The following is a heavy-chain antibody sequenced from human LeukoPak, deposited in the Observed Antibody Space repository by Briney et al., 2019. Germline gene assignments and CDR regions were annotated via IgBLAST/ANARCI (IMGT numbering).Heavy chain of an antibody. Sequence: GGSLRLSCAASGFTFSSYAMHWVRQPPGKGMELVAVISYDGSNKYYADSVKGRFTISRDNSKNTLYLQMNSLSAEDTAVYYCARDRAYCSSTSCPRPLDYWGQGTLVTVSS. CDR3: ARDRAYCSSTSCPRPLDY. CDR2: ISYDGSNK. CDR1: GFTFSSYA. V-gene: IGHV3-30*04. J-gene: IGHJ4*02. D-gene: IGHD2-2*01.